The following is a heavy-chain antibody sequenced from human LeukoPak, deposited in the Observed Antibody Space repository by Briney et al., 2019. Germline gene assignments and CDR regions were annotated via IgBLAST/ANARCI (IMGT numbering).Heavy chain of an antibody. CDR3: AKRDTTGHYYFYY. CDR1: AFTFNTNA. Sequence: GGSLRLSCAASAFTFNTNAMSWLRQAPGKGLEWVSSISGSSVTTSYADSLKGRFSISRDNSKNTLYLQMNSLRAEDTAVYYCAKRDTTGHYYFYYWGQGTMVTVSS. D-gene: IGHD2-8*01. V-gene: IGHV3-23*01. J-gene: IGHJ4*02. CDR2: ISGSSVTT.